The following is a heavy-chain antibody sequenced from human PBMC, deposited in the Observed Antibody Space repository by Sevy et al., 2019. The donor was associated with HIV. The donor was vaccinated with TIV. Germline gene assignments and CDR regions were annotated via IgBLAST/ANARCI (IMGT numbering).Heavy chain of an antibody. CDR2: ISTFNVNT. Sequence: ASVKVSCKASGYTFTSYAISWVRQAPGQGLEWMGWISTFNVNTNNAQKFQGRVTMTTDTSMSTAYMELRSLRSDDTAVYYCARDDCSNLSCHGSLLYWGQGTLVTVSS. J-gene: IGHJ4*02. D-gene: IGHD2-2*01. CDR1: GYTFTSYA. V-gene: IGHV1-18*01. CDR3: ARDDCSNLSCHGSLLY.